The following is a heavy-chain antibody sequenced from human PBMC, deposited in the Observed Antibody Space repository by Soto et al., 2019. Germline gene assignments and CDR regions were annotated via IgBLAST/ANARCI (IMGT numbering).Heavy chain of an antibody. D-gene: IGHD3-16*01. CDR1: GGSFSGYY. Sequence: QVQLQQWGAGLLKPSETLSLTCAVYGGSFSGYYWSWIRQPPGKGLEWIGEINHSGSTNYNPSLKSRVTISVDTSKNQFSLKLSSVTAADTAVYYCARAPQTRDRPRGRGLITSDYWGQGTLVTVSS. J-gene: IGHJ4*02. CDR2: INHSGST. V-gene: IGHV4-34*01. CDR3: ARAPQTRDRPRGRGLITSDY.